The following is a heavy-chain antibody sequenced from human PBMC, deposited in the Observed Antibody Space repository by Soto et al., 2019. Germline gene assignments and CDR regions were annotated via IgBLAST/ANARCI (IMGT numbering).Heavy chain of an antibody. J-gene: IGHJ4*02. D-gene: IGHD2-21*02. Sequence: GGSLRLSCAASGFTLSNHWMHWVRQGPGKGLVWVSRVNSDESIISYADSVKGRFTISRDDAKNTLYLQMTSLRVEDTALYYCVCFECGRSAVVTAMEAKGYWGQGTMVTVYS. CDR3: VCFECGRSAVVTAMEAKGY. V-gene: IGHV3-74*01. CDR1: GFTLSNHW. CDR2: VNSDESII.